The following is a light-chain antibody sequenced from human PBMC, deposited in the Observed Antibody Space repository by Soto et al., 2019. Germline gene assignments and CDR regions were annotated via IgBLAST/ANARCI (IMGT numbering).Light chain of an antibody. V-gene: IGLV2-23*01. J-gene: IGLJ1*01. CDR1: SRDVGAYNS. CDR2: KGT. Sequence: QSVLAQPASVSGSPGQSITISCTGTSRDVGAYNSVSWYQQHPHRAPQVIIYKGTQRPSGVSNRFSGSTSGNAASLTISALQADDEADYFCCSSAPESTYVFGTGTKLTVL. CDR3: CSSAPESTYV.